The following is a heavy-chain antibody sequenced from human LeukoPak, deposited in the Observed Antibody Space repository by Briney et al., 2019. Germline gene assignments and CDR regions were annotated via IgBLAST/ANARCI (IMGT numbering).Heavy chain of an antibody. CDR3: ARGRHSSSPSYYYYMDV. V-gene: IGHV4-61*02. J-gene: IGHJ6*03. Sequence: PSQTLSLTCTVSGGSISSGSYYWSWIRQPAGKGLEWIGRIYTSGSTNYNPSLKSRVTISVDTSKNQFSLKLSSVTAADTAVYYCARGRHSSSPSYYYYMDVWGKGTTVTVSS. CDR2: IYTSGST. D-gene: IGHD6-6*01. CDR1: GGSISSGSYY.